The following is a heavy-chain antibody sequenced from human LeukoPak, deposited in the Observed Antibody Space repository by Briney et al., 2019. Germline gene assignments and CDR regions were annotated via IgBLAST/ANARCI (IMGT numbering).Heavy chain of an antibody. Sequence: TSETLSLTCTVSGYSISSGYYWSWIRQPPGKGLEWIGYIYYSGSTNYNPSLKSRVTISVDTSKNQFSLKLSSVTAADTAVYYCARATYYYDSSPFDYWGQGTLVTVSS. V-gene: IGHV4-61*01. D-gene: IGHD3-22*01. CDR3: ARATYYYDSSPFDY. CDR2: IYYSGST. CDR1: GYSISSGYY. J-gene: IGHJ4*02.